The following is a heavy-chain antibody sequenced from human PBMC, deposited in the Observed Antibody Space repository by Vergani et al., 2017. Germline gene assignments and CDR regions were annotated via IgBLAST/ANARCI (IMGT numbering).Heavy chain of an antibody. Sequence: QVQLVQSGAEVKKPGASVKVSCKAPGYTFTSYGISWVRQAPGQGLEWMGKIYPSGGTNYAQKFQGRVTMTKDTSTSTVDMELSSLRSEDTAMYYCARDGSGGSPFAMDVWGQGTTVTVSS. CDR2: IYPSGGT. V-gene: IGHV1-46*03. D-gene: IGHD2-15*01. J-gene: IGHJ6*02. CDR3: ARDGSGGSPFAMDV. CDR1: GYTFTSYG.